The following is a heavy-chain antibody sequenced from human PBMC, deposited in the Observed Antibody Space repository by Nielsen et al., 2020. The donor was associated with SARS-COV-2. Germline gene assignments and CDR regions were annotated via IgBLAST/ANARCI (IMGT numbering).Heavy chain of an antibody. CDR3: ANAWVLRFLGWLPDDNMDA. J-gene: IGHJ6*03. CDR2: SIGSGRCP. D-gene: IGHD3-3*01. V-gene: IGHV3-23*01. Sequence: FHHSRYAMRRVRQPPGKRRGRVAASIGSGRCPYYADSVKGRFTISRDNSKNTLYLQMNSLRAEDPAVYYCANAWVLRFLGWLPDDNMDAWGKGTTISVAS. CDR1: FHHSRYA.